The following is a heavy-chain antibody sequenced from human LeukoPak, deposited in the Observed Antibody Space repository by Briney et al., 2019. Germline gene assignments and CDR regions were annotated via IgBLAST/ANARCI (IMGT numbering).Heavy chain of an antibody. V-gene: IGHV3-30*02. CDR1: GFDFSNFG. J-gene: IGHJ4*02. Sequence: GGSLRLXCAASGFDFSNFGIHWVRLAPGKGLESVAFIRFDGSDKYYADSVKGRFTISRDNSEKMLYLQMNSLRAEDTAVYYCAKDRLDTMLRGRYYFDSWGQGTLVTVSS. CDR2: IRFDGSDK. CDR3: AKDRLDTMLRGRYYFDS. D-gene: IGHD3-10*01.